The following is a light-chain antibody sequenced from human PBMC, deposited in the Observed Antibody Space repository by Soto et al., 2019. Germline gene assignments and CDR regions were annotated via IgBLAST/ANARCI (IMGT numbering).Light chain of an antibody. CDR1: TGAVTCGYY. CDR2: SIN. Sequence: QAVVTQEPSLTVSPGGTVTLTCASSTGAVTCGYYPNWFQQKPGQAPKALIYSINNKHSWTPARFSGSLLGGKAALTLSGVQPEDEAEYYCLLYYGGAQLWVFGGGTKLTVL. V-gene: IGLV7-43*01. J-gene: IGLJ3*02. CDR3: LLYYGGAQLWV.